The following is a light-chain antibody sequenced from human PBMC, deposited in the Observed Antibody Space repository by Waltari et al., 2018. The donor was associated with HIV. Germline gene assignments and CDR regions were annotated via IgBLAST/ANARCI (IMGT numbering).Light chain of an antibody. J-gene: IGKJ4*01. CDR2: DAS. Sequence: DIQMTQSPSSLSASIGDRVTITCQASQDINNYLNWYQQKPGKAPKLLIYDASSLETGVPSRFSGSGSGTDFTFTISSLQPEDIATYFCQQYDNLVTFGGGTKVEIK. CDR1: QDINNY. CDR3: QQYDNLVT. V-gene: IGKV1-33*01.